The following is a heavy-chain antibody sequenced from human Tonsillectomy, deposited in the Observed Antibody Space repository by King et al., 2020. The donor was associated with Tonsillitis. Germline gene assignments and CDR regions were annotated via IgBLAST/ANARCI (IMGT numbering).Heavy chain of an antibody. CDR1: GIIFSNAW. D-gene: IGHD1-26*01. CDR3: TTLGGTYAVYFDY. Sequence: VQLVESGGGLVKPGGSLRLSCAASGIIFSNAWMSWVRQAPGKGLEWVGRIKTKTERGTTDYAAPAKGRFTISRDDSKNRLYLQMNSLKTEATAMDYCTTLGGTYAVYFDYWGQGTLVTVSS. J-gene: IGHJ4*02. V-gene: IGHV3-15*01. CDR2: IKTKTERGTT.